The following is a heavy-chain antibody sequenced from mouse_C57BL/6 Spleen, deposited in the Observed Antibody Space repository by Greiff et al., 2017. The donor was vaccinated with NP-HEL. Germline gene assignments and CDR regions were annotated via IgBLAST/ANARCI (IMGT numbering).Heavy chain of an antibody. CDR2: IHPNSGST. V-gene: IGHV1-64*01. CDR1: GYTFTSYW. J-gene: IGHJ4*01. Sequence: QVQLQQSGAELVKPGASVKLSCKASGYTFTSYWMHWVKQRPGQGLEWIGMIHPNSGSTNYNEKFKSKATLTVDKSSSTAYMQPSSLSSEDSAVYYCARWGMDYWGQGTSVTVSS. CDR3: ARWGMDY.